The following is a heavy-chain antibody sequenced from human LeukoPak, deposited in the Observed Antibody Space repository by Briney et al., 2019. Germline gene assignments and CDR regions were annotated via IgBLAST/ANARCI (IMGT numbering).Heavy chain of an antibody. CDR3: ARIDDSSGYYYRY. CDR1: GYTFTGYY. CDR2: INPNSGGT. J-gene: IGHJ4*02. D-gene: IGHD3-22*01. V-gene: IGHV1-2*02. Sequence: ASVKVSCKASGYTFTGYYMHWVRQAPGQGLEWMGWINPNSGGTNYAQKFQGRVTMTRDTSISTAYMELSRLRSDGTAVYYCARIDDSSGYYYRYWGQGTLVTVSS.